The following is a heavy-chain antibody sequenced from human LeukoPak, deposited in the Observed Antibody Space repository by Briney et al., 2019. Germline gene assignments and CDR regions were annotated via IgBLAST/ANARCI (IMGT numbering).Heavy chain of an antibody. Sequence: EASVKVSCKASGGTFSSYAISWVRQAPGQGLEWMGGIIPIFGTANYAQKFQGRVTITADESTSTAYMEPSSLRSEDTAVYYCARDRIAAAGSWFDPWGQGTLVTVSS. D-gene: IGHD6-13*01. J-gene: IGHJ5*02. CDR1: GGTFSSYA. CDR3: ARDRIAAAGSWFDP. CDR2: IIPIFGTA. V-gene: IGHV1-69*13.